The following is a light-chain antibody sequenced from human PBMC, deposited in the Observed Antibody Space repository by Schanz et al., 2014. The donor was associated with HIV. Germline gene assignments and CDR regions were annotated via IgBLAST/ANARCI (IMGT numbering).Light chain of an antibody. V-gene: IGLV2-11*01. CDR2: DVG. Sequence: QSALTQPRSVSGSPGQSITISCTGTSSDIGAFNFVSWYQHHPGKAPKVIIYDVGKRPSGVPDRFSGSKSGNAASLTISGLQAEDEADYYCSSYAGTTTVVVFGGGTKLTVL. CDR1: SSDIGAFNF. J-gene: IGLJ2*01. CDR3: SSYAGTTTVVV.